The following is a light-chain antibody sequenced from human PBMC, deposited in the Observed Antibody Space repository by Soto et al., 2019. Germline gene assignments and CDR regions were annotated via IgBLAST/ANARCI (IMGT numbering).Light chain of an antibody. CDR1: QSIGSW. V-gene: IGKV1-5*03. Sequence: DIQMTQSPSTLSASVGDRVTITCRASQSIGSWLAWYQQKPGKAPKLLIYKASSLESGVPSRFSGSGSGTEFTLTISSLQPDDFATYYCQQYNSYSYTFGHGTKLEIK. CDR2: KAS. CDR3: QQYNSYSYT. J-gene: IGKJ2*01.